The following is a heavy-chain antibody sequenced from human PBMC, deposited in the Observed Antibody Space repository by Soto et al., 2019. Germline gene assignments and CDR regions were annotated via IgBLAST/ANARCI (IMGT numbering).Heavy chain of an antibody. V-gene: IGHV1-24*01. CDR2: FDPEDGET. CDR1: GYTLTELS. J-gene: IGHJ4*02. Sequence: QVQLVQSGAEVKKPGASVKVSCKVSGYTLTELSMHWVRQAPGKGLEWMGGFDPEDGETIYAQKFQGRVTMTEDTSTDTAYMELSSLRSEDTAVYYCATLSNHYDYIWGSYRKVRQFDYWGQGTLVTVSS. D-gene: IGHD3-16*02. CDR3: ATLSNHYDYIWGSYRKVRQFDY.